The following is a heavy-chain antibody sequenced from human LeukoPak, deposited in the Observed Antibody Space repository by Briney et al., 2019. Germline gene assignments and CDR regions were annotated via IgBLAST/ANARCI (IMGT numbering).Heavy chain of an antibody. CDR1: GYTFTGYY. CDR2: ISAYNGNT. D-gene: IGHD3-22*01. Sequence: ASVKVSCKASGYTFTGYYMHWVRQAPGQGLEWMGRISAYNGNTNYAQKLQGRVTMTTDTSTSTAYMELRSLRSDDTAVYYCARDFGYDSSFRYEPYWGQGTLVTVSS. J-gene: IGHJ4*02. V-gene: IGHV1-18*04. CDR3: ARDFGYDSSFRYEPY.